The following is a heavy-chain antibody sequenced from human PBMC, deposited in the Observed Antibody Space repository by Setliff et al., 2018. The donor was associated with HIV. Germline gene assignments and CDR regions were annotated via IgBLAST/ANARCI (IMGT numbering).Heavy chain of an antibody. Sequence: LSETLSLTCAVSGGSISSSNYYWVWIRQPPGQELEWIGSFYYSGSTYYNLSLKSRVTISLDTSKNQFSLKLSSVTAADTAVYYCVAKKSGDYPFNWGQGTLVTVSS. D-gene: IGHD4-17*01. J-gene: IGHJ4*02. CDR3: VAKKSGDYPFN. CDR2: FYYSGST. V-gene: IGHV4-39*07. CDR1: GGSISSSNYY.